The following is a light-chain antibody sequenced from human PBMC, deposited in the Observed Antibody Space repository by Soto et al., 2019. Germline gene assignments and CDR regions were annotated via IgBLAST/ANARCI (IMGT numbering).Light chain of an antibody. CDR3: QAWDSKTVV. J-gene: IGLJ2*01. CDR2: QDR. V-gene: IGLV3-1*01. Sequence: SYELTQPPSVSVSPGQTASITCSGDKLGDKYASWYQQKPGQSPVVVIYQDRKRPSGIPERFSGSNSGNTATLTISGTQARDEAYYYCQAWDSKTVVFGGGTQLTVL. CDR1: KLGDKY.